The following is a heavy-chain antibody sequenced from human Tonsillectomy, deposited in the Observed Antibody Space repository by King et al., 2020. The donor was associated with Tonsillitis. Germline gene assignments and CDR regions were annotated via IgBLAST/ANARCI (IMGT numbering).Heavy chain of an antibody. V-gene: IGHV3-30*03. Sequence: VQLVESGGGVVQPGRSLRLSCAASGFTFSSYGMYWVRQAPGKGLEWVAIISYDGSNKYFADSVKGRFSISRDKSKNTLYLQMNSLRAEDTAVYYCARARYYDSSGSYYPGEGMDVWGQGTTVTVSS. D-gene: IGHD3-22*01. CDR3: ARARYYDSSGSYYPGEGMDV. CDR1: GFTFSSYG. CDR2: ISYDGSNK. J-gene: IGHJ6*02.